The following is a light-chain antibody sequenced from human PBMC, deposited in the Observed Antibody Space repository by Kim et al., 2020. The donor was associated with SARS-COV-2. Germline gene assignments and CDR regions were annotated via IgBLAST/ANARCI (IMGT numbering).Light chain of an antibody. CDR2: QNT. V-gene: IGLV3-1*01. Sequence: VSHGQTASITCAGEELGNQYASWYQQKPGQSPVLVIYQNTKRPSGIPERFSGSNSGNTATLTISGTQAMDEADYYCQAWDSSFVIFGGGTQLTVL. CDR1: ELGNQY. J-gene: IGLJ2*01. CDR3: QAWDSSFVI.